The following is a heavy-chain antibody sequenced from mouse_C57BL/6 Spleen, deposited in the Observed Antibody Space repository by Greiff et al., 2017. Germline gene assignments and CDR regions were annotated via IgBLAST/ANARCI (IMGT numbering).Heavy chain of an antibody. CDR2: IYPGDGDT. J-gene: IGHJ2*01. Sequence: QVQLQQSGPELVKPGASVKISCKASGYAFSSSWMNWVKQRPGKGLEWIGRIYPGDGDTNYNGKFKGKATLTADKSSSKAYMQLSRLTSEDSAVYFCSGGYYYYYFGYWGPGTTLTVSS. D-gene: IGHD1-1*01. CDR1: GYAFSSSW. CDR3: SGGYYYYYFGY. V-gene: IGHV1-82*01.